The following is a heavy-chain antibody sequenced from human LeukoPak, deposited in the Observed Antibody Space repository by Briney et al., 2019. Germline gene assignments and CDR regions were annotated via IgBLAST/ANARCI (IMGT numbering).Heavy chain of an antibody. V-gene: IGHV3-74*01. CDR2: INSDGTTT. Sequence: GGSLRLSCAASGFILSNYWMYWVRQAPGKGLVWVSRINSDGTTTTYADSVKGRFTISRDNAKNTLYLQMSSLTAEDTAVYYCARIRGGYYSDFWGQGTLVTVSS. CDR3: ARIRGGYYSDF. J-gene: IGHJ4*02. CDR1: GFILSNYW. D-gene: IGHD3-22*01.